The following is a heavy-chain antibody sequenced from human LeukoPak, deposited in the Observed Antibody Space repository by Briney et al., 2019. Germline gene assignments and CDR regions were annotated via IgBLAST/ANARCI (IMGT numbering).Heavy chain of an antibody. CDR1: GFSFNNYA. Sequence: PGGSLRLSCAASGFSFNNYAMNWVRQAPGKGLEWVSAISTTGGSTYYADSVKGRFTISRDNSKNTLSLQVDSLRVEDTAVYYCAKDWTTVVTPKGYYFDSWGQGTLVTVSS. CDR3: AKDWTTVVTPKGYYFDS. J-gene: IGHJ4*02. V-gene: IGHV3-23*01. CDR2: ISTTGGST. D-gene: IGHD4-23*01.